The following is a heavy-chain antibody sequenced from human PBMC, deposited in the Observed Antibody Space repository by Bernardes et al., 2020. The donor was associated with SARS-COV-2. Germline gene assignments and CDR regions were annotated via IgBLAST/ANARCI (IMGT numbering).Heavy chain of an antibody. CDR2: LKDANDGGSR. Sequence: GGSLRLSCRGSGLSFDDAWLNWVRQVPGQGLEWIARLKDANDGGSRDYARSVKGRFTILIEASQQTFHLHMTNVKSDDSGLYYCAAADNDSWTGSFDFWGQGVPVTVSS. CDR1: GLSFDDAW. CDR3: AAADNDSWTGSFDF. J-gene: IGHJ4*02. V-gene: IGHV3-15*05. D-gene: IGHD3-3*01.